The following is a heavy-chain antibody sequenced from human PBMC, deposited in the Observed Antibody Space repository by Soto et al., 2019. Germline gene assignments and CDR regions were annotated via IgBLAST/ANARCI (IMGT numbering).Heavy chain of an antibody. CDR1: GYTFTSYG. V-gene: IGHV1-18*01. CDR3: ARGFSRYCSGGSCYSRRYYYYYMDV. CDR2: ISAYNGNT. J-gene: IGHJ6*03. D-gene: IGHD2-15*01. Sequence: ASVKVSCKASGYTFTSYGISWVRQAPGQGLEWMGWISAYNGNTNYAQKLQGRVTMTRNTSISTAYMELSSLRSEDTAVYYCARGFSRYCSGGSCYSRRYYYYYMDVWGKGTTVTVSS.